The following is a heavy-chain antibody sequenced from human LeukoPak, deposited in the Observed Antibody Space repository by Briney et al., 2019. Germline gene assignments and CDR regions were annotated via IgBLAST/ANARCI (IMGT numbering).Heavy chain of an antibody. V-gene: IGHV3-48*03. J-gene: IGHJ6*04. Sequence: GGSLRLSCAASGFTFGTYEMNWVRQAPGKGLEWVSYISISGSTIYYADSVKGRFTISRDNAKNSLYLQMNSLRAEDTAVYYCAELGITMIGGVWGKGTTVTISS. D-gene: IGHD3-10*02. CDR2: ISISGSTI. CDR3: AELGITMIGGV. CDR1: GFTFGTYE.